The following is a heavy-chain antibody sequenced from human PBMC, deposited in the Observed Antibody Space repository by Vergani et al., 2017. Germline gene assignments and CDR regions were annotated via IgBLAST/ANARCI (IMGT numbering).Heavy chain of an antibody. CDR1: GYTFTSYA. V-gene: IGHV1-3*04. J-gene: IGHJ4*02. CDR3: ARWPLVVVPAAMD. Sequence: QVQLVQSGAEVKKPGASVKVSCKASGYTFTSYAMHLVRQAPGQRLEWMGWINTGNGNTKYSQKFQGRVTITRDTSASTAYMELSSLRSEDTAVYYCARWPLVVVPAAMDWGQGTLVTVSS. CDR2: INTGNGNT. D-gene: IGHD2-2*01.